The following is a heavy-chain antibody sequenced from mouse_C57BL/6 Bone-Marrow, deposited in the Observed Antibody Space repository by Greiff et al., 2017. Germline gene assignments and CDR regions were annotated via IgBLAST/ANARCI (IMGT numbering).Heavy chain of an antibody. CDR3: ARYVGQLRPVYYAMDY. Sequence: QVQLQQSGAELVKPGASVKISCKASGYAFSSYWMNWVKQRPGKGLEWIGQIYPGDGDTNYTGKFKGKATLTADKSSSTAYMQLSSLTSEDSAVYFCARYVGQLRPVYYAMDYWGQGTSVTVSS. CDR1: GYAFSSYW. D-gene: IGHD3-2*02. J-gene: IGHJ4*01. CDR2: IYPGDGDT. V-gene: IGHV1-80*01.